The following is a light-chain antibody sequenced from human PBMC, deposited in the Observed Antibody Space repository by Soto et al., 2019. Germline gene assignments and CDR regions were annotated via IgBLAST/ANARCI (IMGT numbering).Light chain of an antibody. Sequence: DIQMTQSPSTLSASVGDRVTITSRASQNINSWLAWYQQKPGKAPKLLIYKASSLESGVPSRFSGSGSGTEFTLTISSLQPDDFAAYYCQQYEIYPITFGQGTRLEIK. CDR1: QNINSW. V-gene: IGKV1-5*03. CDR2: KAS. J-gene: IGKJ5*01. CDR3: QQYEIYPIT.